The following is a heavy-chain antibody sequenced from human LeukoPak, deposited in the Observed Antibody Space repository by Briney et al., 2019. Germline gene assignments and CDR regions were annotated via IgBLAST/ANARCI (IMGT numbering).Heavy chain of an antibody. Sequence: PGGSLRLSCAASGFTFSNSAMRWVRQAPGKGLEWVSTISTDGSSTYYAYSVKGRFTISRDNSKNTLYLQMNSLRAEDTAVYYCAKDSIYSRGSGWYRDAFDIWGQGTMVTVSS. CDR1: GFTFSNSA. V-gene: IGHV3-23*01. J-gene: IGHJ3*02. D-gene: IGHD6-19*01. CDR3: AKDSIYSRGSGWYRDAFDI. CDR2: ISTDGSST.